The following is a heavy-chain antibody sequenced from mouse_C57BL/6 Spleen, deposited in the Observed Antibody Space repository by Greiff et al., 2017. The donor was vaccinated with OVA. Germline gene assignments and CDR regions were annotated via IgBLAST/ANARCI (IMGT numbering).Heavy chain of an antibody. CDR1: GFTFTTYA. CDR3: VREGCYGSLAWFAY. V-gene: IGHV10-3*01. Sequence: EVKLVESGGGLVQPKGSLKLSCAASGFTFTTYAMHWVRQAPGKGLEWVARIRSKSSNYATYYADSVKDRFTISRDDSQSMLYMQMNNLKTEDTAVYYCVREGCYGSLAWFAYWGQGTLVTVSA. J-gene: IGHJ3*01. CDR2: IRSKSSNYAT. D-gene: IGHD1-1*01.